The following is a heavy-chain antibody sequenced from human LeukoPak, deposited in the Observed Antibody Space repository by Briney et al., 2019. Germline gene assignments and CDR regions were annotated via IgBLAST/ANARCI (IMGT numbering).Heavy chain of an antibody. D-gene: IGHD3-3*01. V-gene: IGHV1-69*05. CDR3: AKAPGRYDLWSGYENYYYYMDV. CDR2: IIPIFGTA. Sequence: GSSVKVSCKASGGTFSSYAISWVRQAPGQGLEWMGGIIPIFGTANYAQKFQGRVTITTDESTSTAYMELSSLRSEDTAVYYCAKAPGRYDLWSGYENYYYYMDVWGKGTTVTVSS. J-gene: IGHJ6*03. CDR1: GGTFSSYA.